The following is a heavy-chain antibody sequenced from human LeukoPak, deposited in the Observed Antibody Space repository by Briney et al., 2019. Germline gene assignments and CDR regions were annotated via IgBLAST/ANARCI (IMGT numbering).Heavy chain of an antibody. CDR3: ARGAYYYDSSGYYPDY. Sequence: PSETLSLTCTVFGGSISSYYWSWIRQPPGEGREGSGYIYYSGSTNYNPSLKSRVTISVDTSKNQLSLKLSSVTAADTAVNYCARGAYYYDSSGYYPDYWGQGTLVTVSS. CDR1: GGSISSYY. CDR2: IYYSGST. D-gene: IGHD3-22*01. J-gene: IGHJ4*02. V-gene: IGHV4-59*01.